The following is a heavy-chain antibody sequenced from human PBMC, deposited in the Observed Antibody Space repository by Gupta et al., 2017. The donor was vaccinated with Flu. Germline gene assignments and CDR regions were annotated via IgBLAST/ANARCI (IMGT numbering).Heavy chain of an antibody. Sequence: KGSGHSFISYWIGWVRQMPGKGLEWMGIIYPGDSDTRYSPSFQGQVTISVDKSTSTAYLQWSSLKASDTAMYYCARQYSEGYTYIYWGQGTLVTVSS. D-gene: IGHD5-18*01. CDR3: ARQYSEGYTYIY. CDR2: IYPGDSDT. CDR1: GHSFISYW. J-gene: IGHJ4*02. V-gene: IGHV5-51*01.